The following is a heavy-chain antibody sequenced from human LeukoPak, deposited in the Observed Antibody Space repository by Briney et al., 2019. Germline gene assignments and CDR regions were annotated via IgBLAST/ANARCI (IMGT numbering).Heavy chain of an antibody. Sequence: SVKVSCKASGGTFSSYTISWVRQAPGQGLEWMGRIIPILGIANYAQKFEGRVTITADKSTSTAYMELSSLRSEDTAVYYCARFYYDQGDAFDIWGQGTMVTVSS. V-gene: IGHV1-69*02. D-gene: IGHD3-22*01. J-gene: IGHJ3*02. CDR3: ARFYYDQGDAFDI. CDR2: IIPILGIA. CDR1: GGTFSSYT.